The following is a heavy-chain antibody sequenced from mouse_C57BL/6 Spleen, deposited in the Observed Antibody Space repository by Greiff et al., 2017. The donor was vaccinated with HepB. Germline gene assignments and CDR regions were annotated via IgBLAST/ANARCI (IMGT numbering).Heavy chain of an antibody. CDR2: IWGDGST. V-gene: IGHV2-3*01. CDR1: GFSLTSYG. Sequence: VQVVESGPGLVAPSQSLSITCTVSGFSLTSYGVSWVRQPPGKGLEWLGVIWGDGSTNYHSALISRLSISKDNSKSQVFLKLNSLQTDDTATYYCAKEGSYYDYAGFAYWGQGTLVTVSA. J-gene: IGHJ3*01. CDR3: AKEGSYYDYAGFAY. D-gene: IGHD2-4*01.